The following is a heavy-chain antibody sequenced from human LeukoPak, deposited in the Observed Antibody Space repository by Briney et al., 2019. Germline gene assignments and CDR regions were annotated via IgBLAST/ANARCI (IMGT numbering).Heavy chain of an antibody. CDR1: GGTFSSYA. CDR3: ARGYYYGSGSYSM. D-gene: IGHD3-10*01. CDR2: IIPILGIA. V-gene: IGHV1-69*04. Sequence: SVKVSCKASGGTFSSYAISWVRQAPGQGLEWMGRIIPILGIANYAQKFQGRVTITADKSTSTAYMELSSLRSEDTAVYNCARGYYYGSGSYSMWGQGTLVTVSS. J-gene: IGHJ4*02.